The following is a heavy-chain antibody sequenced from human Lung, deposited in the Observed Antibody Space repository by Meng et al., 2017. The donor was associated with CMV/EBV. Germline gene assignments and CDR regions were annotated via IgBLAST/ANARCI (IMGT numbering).Heavy chain of an antibody. CDR1: GFTFSSYG. D-gene: IGHD3-3*01. V-gene: IGHV3-30*02. CDR3: AKAISGNNTSFGVYYYYGMDV. CDR2: IRYDGSNK. J-gene: IGHJ6*02. Sequence: GESLKISCAASGFTFSSYGMHWVRQAPGKGLEWVAFIRYDGSNKYYADSVKGRFTISRDNSKNTLYLQMNSLRAEDTAVYYCAKAISGNNTSFGVYYYYGMDVWGQGXTVTVSS.